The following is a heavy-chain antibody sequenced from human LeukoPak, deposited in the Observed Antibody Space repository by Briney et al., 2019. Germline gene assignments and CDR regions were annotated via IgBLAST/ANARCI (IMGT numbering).Heavy chain of an antibody. J-gene: IGHJ4*02. CDR3: ARGRYDGGGYYLDY. CDR2: IRYEGSNK. Sequence: PGRSLRLSCAASGFTFSSYGMHWVRQAPGKGLEWVAVIRYEGSNKYYADSVKGRFTISRDNSKNTLFLQMNSLRAEDTAVYYCARGRYDGGGYYLDYWGQGTLVTVSS. V-gene: IGHV3-33*01. D-gene: IGHD3-22*01. CDR1: GFTFSSYG.